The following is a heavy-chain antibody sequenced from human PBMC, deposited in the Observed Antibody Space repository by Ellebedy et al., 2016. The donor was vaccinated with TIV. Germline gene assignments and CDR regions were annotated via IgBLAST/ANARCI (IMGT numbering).Heavy chain of an antibody. J-gene: IGHJ4*02. V-gene: IGHV1-3*01. CDR1: GYTFTSYA. Sequence: AASVKVSCKALGYTFTSYAMHWVRQAPGQRLEWMGWINACNGNTKYSQNFQGRVTITRDTSASTAYMELSSLTSEDTAVYYCARQPKYTSGMTPYDFWGPGTLVTVSS. CDR2: INACNGNT. CDR3: ARQPKYTSGMTPYDF. D-gene: IGHD5-18*01.